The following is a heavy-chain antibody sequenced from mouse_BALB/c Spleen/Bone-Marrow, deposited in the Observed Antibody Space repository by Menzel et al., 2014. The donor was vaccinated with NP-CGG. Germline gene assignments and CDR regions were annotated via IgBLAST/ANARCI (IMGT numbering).Heavy chain of an antibody. V-gene: IGHV1S81*02. Sequence: XAXLVKPGASVKLSCKASGYTFTSYWMHWVKQRPGQGLERIGEINPSNXRTNYNEKFKSKATLTVDKSSSXXXMXLXSXXSEDSAVYYCAPYYYGSSYGFYWYFDVWGAGTTVTVSS. D-gene: IGHD1-1*01. CDR2: INPSNXRT. J-gene: IGHJ1*01. CDR3: APYYYGSSYGFYWYFDV. CDR1: GYTFTSYW.